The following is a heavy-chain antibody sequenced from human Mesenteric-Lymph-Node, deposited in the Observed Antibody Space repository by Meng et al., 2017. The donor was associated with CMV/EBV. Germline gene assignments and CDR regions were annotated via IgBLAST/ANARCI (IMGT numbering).Heavy chain of an antibody. J-gene: IGHJ6*02. CDR2: IKQDGSEK. V-gene: IGHV3-7*01. D-gene: IGHD2-2*02. Sequence: GESLKISCAASGFTFSSYAMHWVRQAPGKGLEWVANIKQDGSEKYYVDSVKGRFTISRDNAKNSLYLQMNSLRAEDTAVYYCARSRDYCSSTSCYTTYYYYYYYYYGMDVWGQGTTVTVSS. CDR3: ARSRDYCSSTSCYTTYYYYYYYYYGMDV. CDR1: GFTFSSYA.